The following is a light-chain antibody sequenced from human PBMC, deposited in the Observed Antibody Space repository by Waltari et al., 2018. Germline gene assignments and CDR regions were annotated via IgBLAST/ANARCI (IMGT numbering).Light chain of an antibody. CDR2: DVS. CDR3: CSYAGSYTFVI. Sequence: QSALTQPRSVSGSPGQSVTISCTGPSSDDGNYNYVSWYHQRPNKAPKLMLYDVSERPSGVPDRFSGSKSGNTASLTISGLLSEDEADYYCCSYAGSYTFVIFGGGTKLTVL. V-gene: IGLV2-11*01. J-gene: IGLJ2*01. CDR1: SSDDGNYNY.